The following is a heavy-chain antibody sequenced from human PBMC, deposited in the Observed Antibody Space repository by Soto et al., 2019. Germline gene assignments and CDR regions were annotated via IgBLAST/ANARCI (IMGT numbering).Heavy chain of an antibody. Sequence: QVQLVESGGGVVQPGRSLRLSCAASGFTFSSYGMHWVRQAPGKGLEWVAVISYDGSNKYYADSVKGRFTISRDNSKNTLYLQMNSLRTKDTAVYYYEKLPAKTKHIAFDIWGQGTMVTVSS. J-gene: IGHJ3*02. V-gene: IGHV3-30*18. CDR2: ISYDGSNK. CDR3: EKLPAKTKHIAFDI. D-gene: IGHD2-21*01. CDR1: GFTFSSYG.